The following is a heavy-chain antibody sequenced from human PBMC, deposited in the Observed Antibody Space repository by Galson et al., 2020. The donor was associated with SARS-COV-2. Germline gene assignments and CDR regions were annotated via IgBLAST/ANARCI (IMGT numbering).Heavy chain of an antibody. D-gene: IGHD3-9*01. V-gene: IGHV4-34*01. CDR3: ARVGILTGFYATCDP. CDR2: INHSGSP. J-gene: IGHJ5*02. CDR1: GGSFSGYS. Sequence: SETLSLTCAVYGGSFSGYSWTWIRQPPGKGLEWIGEINHSGSPNYTPSLKSRVTMSVDTSKNQFSLKLSSVTAPDTAVYYCARVGILTGFYATCDPWGQGALGTVAS.